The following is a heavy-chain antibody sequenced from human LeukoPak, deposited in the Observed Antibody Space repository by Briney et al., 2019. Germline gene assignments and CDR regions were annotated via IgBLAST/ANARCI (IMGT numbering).Heavy chain of an antibody. D-gene: IGHD2-8*01. CDR2: IYHSGST. CDR3: AVRTSHYYYYYYMDV. CDR1: GGSISSYY. Sequence: SETLSLTCTVSGGSISSYYWGWIRQPPGKGLEWIGEIYHSGSTNYSPSLKSRVTISVDKSKNQFSLKLSSVTAADTAVYYCAVRTSHYYYYYYMDVWGKGTTVTVSS. V-gene: IGHV4-59*12. J-gene: IGHJ6*03.